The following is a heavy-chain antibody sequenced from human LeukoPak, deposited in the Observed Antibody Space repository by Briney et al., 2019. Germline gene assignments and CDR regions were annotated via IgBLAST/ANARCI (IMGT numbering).Heavy chain of an antibody. Sequence: GASVKLSCKASGYTFTGYYMHWVRQAPGQGLEWMGGINPNSGGTNYAQKFQGRVTITRDTSISTAYMELSRLRSDDTAVYYCAREFERGQLPPDYWGQGTLVTVSS. CDR3: AREFERGQLPPDY. CDR2: INPNSGGT. V-gene: IGHV1-2*02. J-gene: IGHJ4*02. D-gene: IGHD1-26*01. CDR1: GYTFTGYY.